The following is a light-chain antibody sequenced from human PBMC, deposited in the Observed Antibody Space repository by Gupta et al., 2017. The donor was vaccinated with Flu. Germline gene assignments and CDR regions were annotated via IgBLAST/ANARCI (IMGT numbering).Light chain of an antibody. CDR1: QSISSY. V-gene: IGKV1-39*01. Sequence: DIQMTQSPSSLSASVGDRVTITCRASQSISSYLNWYQQKPGKAPKLLIYAASSWQSGVPSRFSGSGYGRDFTLTISSRQQEDFASYYCQQNYSTPPYTFGQGTKLEIK. J-gene: IGKJ2*01. CDR2: AAS. CDR3: QQNYSTPPYT.